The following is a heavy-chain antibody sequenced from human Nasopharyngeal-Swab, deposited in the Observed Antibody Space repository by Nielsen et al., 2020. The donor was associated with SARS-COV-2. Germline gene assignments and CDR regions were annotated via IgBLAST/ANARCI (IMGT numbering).Heavy chain of an antibody. CDR2: INHSGST. J-gene: IGHJ6*02. CDR3: ARAGDIRYYYYGMDV. Sequence: RQAPGKGLEWIGEINHSGSTNYNPSLKSRVTISVDTSKNQFSLKLSSVTAADTAVYYCARAGDIRYYYYGMDVWGQGTTVTASS. D-gene: IGHD2-21*01. V-gene: IGHV4-34*01.